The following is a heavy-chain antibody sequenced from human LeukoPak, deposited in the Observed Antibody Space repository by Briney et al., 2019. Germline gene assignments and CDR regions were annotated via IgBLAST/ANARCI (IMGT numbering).Heavy chain of an antibody. CDR3: AKVGPAGSGYIDC. J-gene: IGHJ4*02. Sequence: GGSLGLSCAASGFTLSSYAMTWVRQTPGKGLEWVSDISGPAGSTYYADSVRGRFTISRDISKNTLYLQMNSLRAEDTAVYYCAKVGPAGSGYIDCWGQGTLVTVSS. CDR1: GFTLSSYA. V-gene: IGHV3-23*01. CDR2: ISGPAGST. D-gene: IGHD2-15*01.